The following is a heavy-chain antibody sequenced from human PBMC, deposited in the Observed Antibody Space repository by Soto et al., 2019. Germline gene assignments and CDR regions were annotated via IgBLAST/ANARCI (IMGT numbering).Heavy chain of an antibody. V-gene: IGHV1-69*13. CDR2: IIPIFGTA. CDR3: ARAPRPGTAMAT. Sequence: AVKVSCKASGGTFSSYATSWVRQAPGQGLEWMGGIIPIFGTANYAQKFQGRVTITADESTSTAYMELSSLRSGDTAVYYCARAPRPGTAMATWGQGTLVTVCS. J-gene: IGHJ4*02. D-gene: IGHD5-18*01. CDR1: GGTFSSYA.